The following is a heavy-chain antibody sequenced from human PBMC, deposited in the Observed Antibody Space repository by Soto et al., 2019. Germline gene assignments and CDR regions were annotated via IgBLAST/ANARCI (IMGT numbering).Heavy chain of an antibody. J-gene: IGHJ4*02. CDR2: ITGTAGIT. CDR1: GFAFSSDA. V-gene: IGHV3-23*01. CDR3: AKLVRY. Sequence: EVQLLESGGGLVQPGGSLRLSCTASGFAFSSDAMSWVRQAPGKGLEWVSVITGTAGITYYADSVKCRFTISRDIAKNTLYLEMNNLRAEDTAVYYCAKLVRYWGKGTLVTVSS.